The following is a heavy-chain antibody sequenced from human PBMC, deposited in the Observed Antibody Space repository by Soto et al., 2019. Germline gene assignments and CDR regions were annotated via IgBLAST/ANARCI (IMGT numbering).Heavy chain of an antibody. J-gene: IGHJ4*02. CDR3: ARGSTDSYPGSRIFDF. Sequence: PGGSLRLSCAASEFTFNNYAMSWVRQAPGKGLEWVSSISGTGDRTYYADSVRGRFTISRDNSKNTLYLQMSSLRAEDSAVYYCARGSTDSYPGSRIFDFWGRGTLVTVSS. V-gene: IGHV3-23*01. CDR2: ISGTGDRT. CDR1: EFTFNNYA. D-gene: IGHD3-10*01.